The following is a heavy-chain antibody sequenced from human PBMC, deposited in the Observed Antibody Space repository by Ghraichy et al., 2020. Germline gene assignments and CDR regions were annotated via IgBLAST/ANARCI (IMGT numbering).Heavy chain of an antibody. J-gene: IGHJ6*02. CDR3: ARARGRYYYGSGTYGGMDV. CDR2: INHSGST. CDR1: GGSFSGYY. D-gene: IGHD3-10*01. V-gene: IGHV4-34*01. Sequence: SQTLSLTCAVYGGSFSGYYWSWIRQPPGKGLEWIGEINHSGSTNYNPSLKSRVTISVDTSKNQFSLKLSSVTAADTAVYYCARARGRYYYGSGTYGGMDVWGQGTTVTVSS.